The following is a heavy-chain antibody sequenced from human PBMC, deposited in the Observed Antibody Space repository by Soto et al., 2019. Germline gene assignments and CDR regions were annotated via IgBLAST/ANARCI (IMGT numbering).Heavy chain of an antibody. Sequence: PSETLSLTCTVSGGSISSYYWSWIRQPAGKGLEWIGRIYTSGSTNYNPSLRSRVTMSVDTSKNQFSLKLSSVTAADTAGYYCARDLPYYSDSSGYYRDAFDIWGQGTMVTVSS. D-gene: IGHD3-22*01. CDR2: IYTSGST. CDR3: ARDLPYYSDSSGYYRDAFDI. V-gene: IGHV4-4*07. J-gene: IGHJ3*02. CDR1: GGSISSYY.